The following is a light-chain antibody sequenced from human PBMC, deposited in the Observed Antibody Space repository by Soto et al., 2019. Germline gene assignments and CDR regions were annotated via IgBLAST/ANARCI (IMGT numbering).Light chain of an antibody. CDR2: RNT. V-gene: IGLV1-44*01. CDR1: TSNIGSDT. Sequence: QYVLTQPPSASGAPGQRVTISCSGSTSNIGSDTVNWYQQLPGTAPKLLIYRNTQRPSGVPDRFSGSKSGASASLAISGLQSEDEADYYCASWDDSLDVVVFGGGTKLTVL. J-gene: IGLJ2*01. CDR3: ASWDDSLDVVV.